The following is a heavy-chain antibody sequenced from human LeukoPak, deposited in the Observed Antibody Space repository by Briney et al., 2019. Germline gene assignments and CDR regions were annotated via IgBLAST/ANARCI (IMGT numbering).Heavy chain of an antibody. D-gene: IGHD6-6*01. CDR1: GFTFSSYA. Sequence: GGSLRLSCAASGFTFSSYAMHWVRQAPGKGLEYVSAISINGGSTYYANSVKGRFTISRDNSKNTLYLQMGSLRAEDMAVYYCARGVHQDDIAARRDMDVWGKGTTVTVSS. V-gene: IGHV3-64*01. CDR3: ARGVHQDDIAARRDMDV. J-gene: IGHJ6*03. CDR2: ISINGGST.